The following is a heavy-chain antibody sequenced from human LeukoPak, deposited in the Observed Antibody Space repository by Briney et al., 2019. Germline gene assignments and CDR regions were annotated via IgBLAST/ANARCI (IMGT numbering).Heavy chain of an antibody. D-gene: IGHD5-18*01. V-gene: IGHV3-53*01. Sequence: GGSLRLSCAASGFTVSSNYMSWVRQAPGKGLEWVSVIYGGGSTYYADSVKGRFTISRDNSKNTLYLQMNSLRAEDTAVYYCARGYSYGYGLNYFDYWGQGTLVTVSS. J-gene: IGHJ4*02. CDR2: IYGGGST. CDR3: ARGYSYGYGLNYFDY. CDR1: GFTVSSNY.